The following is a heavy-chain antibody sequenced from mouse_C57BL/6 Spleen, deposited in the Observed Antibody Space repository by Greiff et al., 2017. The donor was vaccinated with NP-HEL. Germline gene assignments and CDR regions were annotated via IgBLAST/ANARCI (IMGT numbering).Heavy chain of an antibody. CDR1: GFNIKDYY. CDR3: ARLYGSSWYFDV. J-gene: IGHJ1*03. Sequence: EVKLMESGAELVKPGASVKLSCTASGFNIKDYYMHWVKQRTEQGLEWIGRIDPEDGETKYAPKFQGKATITADTSSNTAYLQLSSLTSEDTAVYYCARLYGSSWYFDVWGTGTTVTVSS. CDR2: IDPEDGET. D-gene: IGHD1-1*01. V-gene: IGHV14-2*01.